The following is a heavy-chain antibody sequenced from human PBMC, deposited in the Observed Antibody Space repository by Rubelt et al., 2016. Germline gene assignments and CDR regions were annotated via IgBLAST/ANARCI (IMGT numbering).Heavy chain of an antibody. J-gene: IGHJ3*02. CDR2: GST. Sequence: GSTNYNPSLKSRVTISVDTSKNQFSQKLSSVTAADTAVYYCAREVYCGGDCYSEDAFDIWGQGTMVTVSS. CDR3: AREVYCGGDCYSEDAFDI. D-gene: IGHD2-21*02. V-gene: IGHV4-59*01.